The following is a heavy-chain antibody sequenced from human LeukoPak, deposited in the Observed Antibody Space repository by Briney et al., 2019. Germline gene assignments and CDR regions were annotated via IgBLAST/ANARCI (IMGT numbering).Heavy chain of an antibody. D-gene: IGHD1-26*01. CDR2: TYPGDSGP. J-gene: IGHJ3*01. CDR3: GMSGDRVPLQDDVFDV. V-gene: IGHV5-51*01. CDR1: GYSFTSYC. Sequence: GESLKISCKVSGYSFTSYCIGWVRPMPGKGLEWMGITYPGDSGPTYSPSFQGQVTISVDKSINTAYLQWSSLQASDTAMYYCGMSGDRVPLQDDVFDVWGQGTMVTVST.